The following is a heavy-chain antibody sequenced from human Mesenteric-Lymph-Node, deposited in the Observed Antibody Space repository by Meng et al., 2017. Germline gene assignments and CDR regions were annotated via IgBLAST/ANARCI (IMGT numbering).Heavy chain of an antibody. J-gene: IGHJ4*02. Sequence: GESLKISCAGSGFTFSSYWMSWVRQAPGKGLEWVANIKLDGSEKYYLDSVKGRFTISRDNAKNSLYLQMNSLRAEDTAVYYCARGASMGLGDYWGQGTLVTVSS. D-gene: IGHD3-16*01. CDR3: ARGASMGLGDY. CDR1: GFTFSSYW. CDR2: IKLDGSEK. V-gene: IGHV3-7*01.